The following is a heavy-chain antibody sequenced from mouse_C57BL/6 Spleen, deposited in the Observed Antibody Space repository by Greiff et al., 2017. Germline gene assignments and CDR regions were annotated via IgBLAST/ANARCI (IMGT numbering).Heavy chain of an antibody. CDR3: ARRKPLDDYDEGFDD. V-gene: IGHV3-6*01. CDR1: GYSITSGYY. D-gene: IGHD2-4*01. CDR2: ISYDGSN. Sequence: EVQLQQSGPGLVKPSQSLSLTCSVTGYSITSGYYWNWLRQFPGNKLEWMGYISYDGSNNYNPSLQNRISITRDTSKNQFFLKLNSVTTEDTATYYCARRKPLDDYDEGFDDWGQGTTLTVSS. J-gene: IGHJ2*01.